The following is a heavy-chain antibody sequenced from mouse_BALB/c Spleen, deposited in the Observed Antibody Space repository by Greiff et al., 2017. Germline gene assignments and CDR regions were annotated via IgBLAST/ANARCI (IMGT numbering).Heavy chain of an antibody. CDR2: ISSGGSYT. D-gene: IGHD2-14*01. V-gene: IGHV5-9-3*01. J-gene: IGHJ2*01. CDR1: GFTFSSYA. CDR3: ARDYRSLDY. Sequence: DVHLVESGGGLVKPGGSLKLSCAASGFTFSSYAMSWVRQTPEKRLEWVATISSGGSYTYYPDSVKGRFTISRDNAKNTLYLQMSSLRSEDTAMYYCARDYRSLDYWGQGTTLTVSS.